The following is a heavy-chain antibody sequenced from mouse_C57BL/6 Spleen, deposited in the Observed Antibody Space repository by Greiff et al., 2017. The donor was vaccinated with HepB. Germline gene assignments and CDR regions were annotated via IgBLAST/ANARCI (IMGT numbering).Heavy chain of an antibody. CDR2: IYPGDGDT. V-gene: IGHV1-82*01. CDR3: AILGYAMDY. Sequence: QVQLKESGPELVKPGASVKISCKASGYAFSSSWMNWVKQRPGKGLEWIGRIYPGDGDTNYNGKFKGKATLTADKSSSTAYMQLSSLTSEDSAVYFCAILGYAMDYWGQGTSVTVSS. J-gene: IGHJ4*01. CDR1: GYAFSSSW.